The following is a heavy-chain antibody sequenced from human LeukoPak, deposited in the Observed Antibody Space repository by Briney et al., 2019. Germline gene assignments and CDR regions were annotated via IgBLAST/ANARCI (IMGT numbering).Heavy chain of an antibody. D-gene: IGHD3/OR15-3a*01. CDR2: INPSGGST. J-gene: IGHJ4*02. V-gene: IGHV1-46*01. CDR3: ARARQGQFSDWLLDY. CDR1: GYTFTSYY. Sequence: ASVKVSCKASGYTFTSYYMHWVRQAPGQGLEWMGIINPSGGSTSYAQKFQGRVTMTRDTSTSTVYMELSSLRSEDTAVYYCARARQGQFSDWLLDYWGQGTLVTVSS.